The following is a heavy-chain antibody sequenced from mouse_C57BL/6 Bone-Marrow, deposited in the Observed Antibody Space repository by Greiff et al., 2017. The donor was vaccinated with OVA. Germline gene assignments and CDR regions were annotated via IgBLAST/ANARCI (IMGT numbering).Heavy chain of an antibody. CDR2: IRNKANGYTT. V-gene: IGHV7-3*01. CDR1: GFTFTDYY. D-gene: IGHD1-1*01. Sequence: EVQLVESGGGLVQPGGSLSLSCAASGFTFTDYYMSWVRQPPGKALEWLGFIRNKANGYTTEYSASVKGRFTISRDNSQSILYLQMNALRAEDSATYYCARSSYGSSYYFDYWGQGTTLTVSS. CDR3: ARSSYGSSYYFDY. J-gene: IGHJ2*01.